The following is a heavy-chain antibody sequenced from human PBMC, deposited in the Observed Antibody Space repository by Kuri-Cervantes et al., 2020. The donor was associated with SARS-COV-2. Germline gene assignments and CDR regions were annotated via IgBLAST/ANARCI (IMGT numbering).Heavy chain of an antibody. CDR3: ARRLSGSSWYNYYYYVMDV. D-gene: IGHD6-13*01. CDR2: MNPNSGNT. Sequence: SVNVSCKASGYTFTSYGINWVRQATGQGLEWMGWMNPNSGNTGYAQKFQGRVTMTRNTSISTAYMELISLTSKDTAVYYCARRLSGSSWYNYYYYVMDVCGEGTTVTVSS. J-gene: IGHJ6*04. V-gene: IGHV1-8*01. CDR1: GYTFTSYG.